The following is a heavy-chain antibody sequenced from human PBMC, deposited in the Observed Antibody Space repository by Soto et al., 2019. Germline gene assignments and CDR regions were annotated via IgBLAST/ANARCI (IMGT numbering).Heavy chain of an antibody. CDR3: ARVGSTMVLPFFDY. CDR1: GLSVNSTNFY. J-gene: IGHJ4*02. D-gene: IGHD3-10*01. Sequence: SETLSLTCTVSGLSVNSTNFYGGWIRQPPGKGLEWIANIYHTGTTYYNPSLKSRVTISVDTSKNHFSLRLTSVTAADTAVYYCARVGSTMVLPFFDYWGQGTLVTVSS. V-gene: IGHV4-39*02. CDR2: IYHTGTT.